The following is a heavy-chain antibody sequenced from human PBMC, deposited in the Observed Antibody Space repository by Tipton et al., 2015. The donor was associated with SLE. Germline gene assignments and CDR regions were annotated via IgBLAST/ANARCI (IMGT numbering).Heavy chain of an antibody. CDR3: ARRVAGHNYFDF. J-gene: IGHJ4*02. Sequence: QSGPEVKNPGASVKVSCKASGYTFTAYYIHWVRQAPGQGLEWMGWIDPYSGATNDAQKFQGRVTMTRDSSISTVYMELRSLRADDTAFYFCARRVAGHNYFDFWGQGALVTVSS. V-gene: IGHV1-2*02. CDR1: GYTFTAYY. CDR2: IDPYSGAT. D-gene: IGHD6-19*01.